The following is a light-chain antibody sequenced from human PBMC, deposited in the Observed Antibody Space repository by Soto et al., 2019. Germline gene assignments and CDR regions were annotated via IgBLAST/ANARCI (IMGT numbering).Light chain of an antibody. CDR1: QSITSY. J-gene: IGKJ4*01. CDR3: QLYDGHSVFT. CDR2: AAL. V-gene: IGKV1-39*01. Sequence: DIQMTQSPSSLSASVGDRVTITCRASQSITSYLNCYQLKPGKAPKLLIYAALSFQSGVPSRFSGGGSGTEFTLSISSLQPDDFATYYCQLYDGHSVFTFGGGTKVDIK.